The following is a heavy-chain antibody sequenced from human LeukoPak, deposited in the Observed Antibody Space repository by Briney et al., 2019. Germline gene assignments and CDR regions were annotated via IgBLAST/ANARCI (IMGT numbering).Heavy chain of an antibody. J-gene: IGHJ4*02. Sequence: GGSLRLSCAASGFTFSSYWMSWVRQAPGKGLEGVANIKQDGSEKYYVDSVKGRFTISRDNATNSLYLQMNSLRAEDTAVYYCARSLRRSGSYFYYWGQGTLATVSP. CDR1: GFTFSSYW. D-gene: IGHD3-10*01. V-gene: IGHV3-7*01. CDR2: IKQDGSEK. CDR3: ARSLRRSGSYFYY.